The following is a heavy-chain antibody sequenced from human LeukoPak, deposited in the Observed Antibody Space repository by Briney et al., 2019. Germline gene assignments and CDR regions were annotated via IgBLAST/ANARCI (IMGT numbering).Heavy chain of an antibody. V-gene: IGHV3-53*01. D-gene: IGHD5-24*01. Sequence: PGGSLRLSCAASGFTASSNYMNWIRQVPGKGLEWVSVIYTGGNTYYVDSVKGRFTISRDKSKNAVYLQMNNLRAEDTAVYYCARCADGYTFDYWGQGTLVTVSS. CDR1: GFTASSNY. CDR3: ARCADGYTFDY. CDR2: IYTGGNT. J-gene: IGHJ4*02.